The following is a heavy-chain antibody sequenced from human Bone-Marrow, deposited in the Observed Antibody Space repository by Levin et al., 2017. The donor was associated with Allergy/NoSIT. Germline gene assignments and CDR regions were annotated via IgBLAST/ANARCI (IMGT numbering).Heavy chain of an antibody. CDR1: GGSMSNHY. J-gene: IGHJ6*02. V-gene: IGHV4-34*01. CDR2: VSHSGRT. D-gene: IGHD3-3*01. Sequence: SETLSLTCIISGGSMSNHYWSWIRQSPGKGLEWIGEVSHSGRTNYNTSLRRRVTILVDTAKNQYSLRLTSMTPADTAVYYCARVAYDFYSGYYYGMDVWGQGITVIVSS. CDR3: ARVAYDFYSGYYYGMDV.